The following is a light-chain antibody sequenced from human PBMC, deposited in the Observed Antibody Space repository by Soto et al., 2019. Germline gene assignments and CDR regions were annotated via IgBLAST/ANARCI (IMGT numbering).Light chain of an antibody. Sequence: DIQMTQSPSSLSASVGDRVTITCRASQSISSYLNWYQQKPGKAPDRLIYAASTLQSGVPSRFSGSGSGTDFTLTISSLQPEDFATYYCQQSYSIPITFGQGTRLEIK. V-gene: IGKV1-39*01. CDR1: QSISSY. CDR2: AAS. CDR3: QQSYSIPIT. J-gene: IGKJ5*01.